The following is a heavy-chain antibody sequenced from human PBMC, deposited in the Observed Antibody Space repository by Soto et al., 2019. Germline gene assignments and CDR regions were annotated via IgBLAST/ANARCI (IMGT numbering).Heavy chain of an antibody. CDR2: ISWNSGAK. CDR1: GFAFGDSA. D-gene: IGHD5-12*01. Sequence: GGSLRLSCAGSGFAFGDSAMHWVRQAPGKGLEWVAGISWNSGAKGYADSVKGRFTISRDNAKKSLYLQMNTLRPEDTALYYCAKAPYAGYFYYFDSWGQGTMVTVSS. J-gene: IGHJ4*02. CDR3: AKAPYAGYFYYFDS. V-gene: IGHV3-9*01.